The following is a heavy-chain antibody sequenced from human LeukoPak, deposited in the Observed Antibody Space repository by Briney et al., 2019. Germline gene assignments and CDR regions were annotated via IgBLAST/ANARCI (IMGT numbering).Heavy chain of an antibody. J-gene: IGHJ2*01. D-gene: IGHD4-17*01. CDR2: TYYRSKWYD. Sequence: SQTLSLTCAISGDSVSSNSAAWNWIRQSPSRGLEWLGRTYYRSKWYDDYAVSVKSRITINPDTSKNQFSLQLNSVTPEDTAVYYCARDHEDYGDYVRYFDLWGRGTLVTVSS. CDR1: GDSVSSNSAA. CDR3: ARDHEDYGDYVRYFDL. V-gene: IGHV6-1*01.